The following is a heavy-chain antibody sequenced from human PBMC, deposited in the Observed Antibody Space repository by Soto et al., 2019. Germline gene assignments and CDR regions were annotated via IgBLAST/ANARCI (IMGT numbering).Heavy chain of an antibody. Sequence: PSETLSLTCTVSGGSVSSGSYYWSWIRQPPGKGLEWIGYIYYSGSTNYNPSLKSRVTISVDTSKNQFSLKLSSVTAADTAVYYCARGRGGPRAYTAMVPIDYWGQGTLVTVSS. CDR2: IYYSGST. CDR3: ARGRGGPRAYTAMVPIDY. D-gene: IGHD5-18*01. J-gene: IGHJ4*02. CDR1: GGSVSSGSYY. V-gene: IGHV4-61*01.